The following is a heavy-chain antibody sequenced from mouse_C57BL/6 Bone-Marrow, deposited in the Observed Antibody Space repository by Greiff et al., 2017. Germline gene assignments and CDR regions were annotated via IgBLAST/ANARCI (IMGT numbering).Heavy chain of an antibody. CDR3: ARRPDGYYFYAMDY. CDR1: GYTFNDYN. J-gene: IGHJ4*01. V-gene: IGHV1-22*01. Sequence: EVQLQQSGPELVKPGASVTMSCKASGYTFNDYNMHWVKQSHGKSLEWIGYINPNNGGTSYNQKFKGKATLTVNKSSSTAYMELRSLTSEDSAVYYCARRPDGYYFYAMDYWGQGTSVTVSS. D-gene: IGHD2-3*01. CDR2: INPNNGGT.